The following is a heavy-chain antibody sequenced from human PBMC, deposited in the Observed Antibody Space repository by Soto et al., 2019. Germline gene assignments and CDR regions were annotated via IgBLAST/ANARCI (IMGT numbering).Heavy chain of an antibody. V-gene: IGHV3-23*01. CDR3: AKRSPYSSGWYSPIFDY. CDR2: TSESGGST. J-gene: IGHJ4*02. CDR1: GFSFSDYA. D-gene: IGHD6-13*01. Sequence: GGSLRLSCAASGFSFSDYAMSWVRQAPGKGLGWVSVTSESGGSTHYADSVRGRFTVSRDNSKNSLSLRMNSLRDEDTAVYFCAKRSPYSSGWYSPIFDYWGQGALVTVSS.